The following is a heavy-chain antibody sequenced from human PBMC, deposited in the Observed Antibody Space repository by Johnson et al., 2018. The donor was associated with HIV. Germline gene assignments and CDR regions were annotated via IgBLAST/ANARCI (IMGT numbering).Heavy chain of an antibody. V-gene: IGHV3-30*04. CDR1: GFTFSSYA. CDR3: ARPYILLQLVSAFDI. J-gene: IGHJ3*02. Sequence: VQLVESGGGVVQPGRSLRLSCAVSGFTFSSYAMHWVRQAPGKGLEWVAVISYDGSYEYYADSVKGRFTISRDNFKNTLYLQMNSLRDEDTAVYCCARPYILLQLVSAFDIWGQGTMVTVSS. CDR2: ISYDGSYE. D-gene: IGHD6-6*01.